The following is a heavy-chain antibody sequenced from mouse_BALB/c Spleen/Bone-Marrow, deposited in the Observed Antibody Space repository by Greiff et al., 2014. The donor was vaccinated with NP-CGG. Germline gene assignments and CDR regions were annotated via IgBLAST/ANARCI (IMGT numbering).Heavy chain of an antibody. Sequence: QVQLQQSGAELARPGASVKMSCEASGYTFTSYTMHWVKQRPGQGLEWIGYINPSSGYTNYNQRFKDKATLTADKSSSTAYMQLISLTSEDSAVYYCAKGLIYYYGRRDGYVDVWGAGATVTVS. V-gene: IGHV1-4*01. CDR1: GYTFTSYT. CDR3: AKGLIYYYGRRDGYVDV. D-gene: IGHD1-1*01. CDR2: INPSSGYT. J-gene: IGHJ1*01.